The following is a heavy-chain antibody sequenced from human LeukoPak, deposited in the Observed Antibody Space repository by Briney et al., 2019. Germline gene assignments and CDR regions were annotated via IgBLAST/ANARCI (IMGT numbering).Heavy chain of an antibody. J-gene: IGHJ4*02. CDR2: ISDDGSRK. D-gene: IGHD6-13*01. CDR3: AKDRSTTWSFDY. Sequence: GGSLRLSCAASGFTFSFSGMYWVRQAPGKGLEWVAFISDDGSRKYYADSVKGRFTISRDNSKNTLFLQMNSLRTGDTAVYYCAKDRSTTWSFDYWGQGTLVTVSS. V-gene: IGHV3-30*18. CDR1: GFTFSFSG.